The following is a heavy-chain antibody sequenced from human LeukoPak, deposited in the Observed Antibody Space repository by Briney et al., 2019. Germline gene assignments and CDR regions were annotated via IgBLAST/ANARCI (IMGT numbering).Heavy chain of an antibody. V-gene: IGHV3-33*01. Sequence: GGSLRLSCAASGFTFSSYGMHWVRQAPGKGLEWVAVIWYDGSNKYYADSVKGRFTVSRDNSKNTLHLQVNSLRAEDTAVYYCARDRGTTSSAGYYFDTWGQGALVTVSS. CDR3: ARDRGTTSSAGYYFDT. D-gene: IGHD6-6*01. CDR2: IWYDGSNK. J-gene: IGHJ4*02. CDR1: GFTFSSYG.